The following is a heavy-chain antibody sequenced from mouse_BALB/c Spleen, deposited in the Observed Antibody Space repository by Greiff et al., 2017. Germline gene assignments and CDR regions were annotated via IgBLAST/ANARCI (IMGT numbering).Heavy chain of an antibody. CDR2: IYPGGGYT. CDR3: ARGGARATYAMDY. J-gene: IGHJ4*01. D-gene: IGHD3-1*01. CDR1: GYTFTNYW. Sequence: QVQLQQSGAELVRPGTSVKISCKASGYTFTNYWLGWVKQRPGHGLEWIGDIYPGGGYTNYNEKFKGKATLTADTSSSTAYMQLSSLTSEDSAVYFCARGGARATYAMDYWGQGTSVTVSS. V-gene: IGHV1-63*02.